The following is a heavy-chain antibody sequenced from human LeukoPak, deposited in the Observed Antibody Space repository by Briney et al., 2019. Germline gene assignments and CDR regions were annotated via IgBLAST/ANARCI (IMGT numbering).Heavy chain of an antibody. D-gene: IGHD2-15*01. V-gene: IGHV4-59*01. J-gene: IGHJ6*03. Sequence: SETLSLTCTVSGGSISSYYWSWIRQPPGKGLEWIGYIYYSGSTNYNPSLKSRVTISVDTSKNQFSLKLSSVTAADTAVYYCARGYCSGGSCQDYYYYYMDVWGKGTTVTVSS. CDR3: ARGYCSGGSCQDYYYYYMDV. CDR2: IYYSGST. CDR1: GGSISSYY.